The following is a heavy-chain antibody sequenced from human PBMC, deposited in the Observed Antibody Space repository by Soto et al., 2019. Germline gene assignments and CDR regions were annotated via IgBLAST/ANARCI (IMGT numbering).Heavy chain of an antibody. V-gene: IGHV4-61*01. J-gene: IGHJ6*03. CDR3: ARSKRSGRYYMDV. Sequence: SETLSLTCTVSGGSIRISSYYWSWIRQPPGKGLEWIGYMYYSGRTDYNPSLKSRVTISVDTSKNQFSLKLSSVTAADTAVYYCARSKRSGRYYMDVWGKGTTVTVS. D-gene: IGHD2-15*01. CDR1: GGSIRISSYY. CDR2: MYYSGRT.